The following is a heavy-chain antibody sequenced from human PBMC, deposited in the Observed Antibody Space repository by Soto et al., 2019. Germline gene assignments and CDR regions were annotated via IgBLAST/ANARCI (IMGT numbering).Heavy chain of an antibody. D-gene: IGHD2-15*01. Sequence: GGSLRLSCAASGFTFSSYAMSWVRQAPGKGLEWVSAISGSGASTYYADSVKGRFTISRDNSKNTLYLQMNSLRAEDTAVYYCAKRVDYYDYYMDVWGKGTTVTVSS. CDR1: GFTFSSYA. CDR3: AKRVDYYDYYMDV. V-gene: IGHV3-23*01. J-gene: IGHJ6*03. CDR2: ISGSGAST.